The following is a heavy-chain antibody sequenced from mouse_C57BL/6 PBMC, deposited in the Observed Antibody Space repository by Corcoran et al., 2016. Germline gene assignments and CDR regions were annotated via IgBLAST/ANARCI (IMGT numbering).Heavy chain of an antibody. CDR3: ARGPNPLDYYGSSFDY. D-gene: IGHD1-1*01. CDR1: GYSITSGYY. J-gene: IGHJ2*01. V-gene: IGHV3-6*01. CDR2: ISYDGSN. Sequence: DVQLQESGPGLVKPSQSLSLTCSVTGYSITSGYYWNWIRQFPGNKLEWMGYISYDGSNNYNPSLKNRISITRDTSKNQFFLKLNSVTTEDTATYSCARGPNPLDYYGSSFDYWGQGTTLTVSS.